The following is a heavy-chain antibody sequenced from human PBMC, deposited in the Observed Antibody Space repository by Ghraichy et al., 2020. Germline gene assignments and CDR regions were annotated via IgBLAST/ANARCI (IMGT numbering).Heavy chain of an antibody. J-gene: IGHJ4*02. V-gene: IGHV4-4*07. D-gene: IGHD3-10*01. CDR2: ISGSGSA. Sequence: SETLSLTCTVSGESFETNYWSWIRQSAEKTLEWIGRISGSGSAKYNPSFKTRVTMSVDPSKNQFFLNVNSVTAADTVIYYCARDMFGSGTTNWGQGILVSVSS. CDR1: GESFETNY. CDR3: ARDMFGSGTTN.